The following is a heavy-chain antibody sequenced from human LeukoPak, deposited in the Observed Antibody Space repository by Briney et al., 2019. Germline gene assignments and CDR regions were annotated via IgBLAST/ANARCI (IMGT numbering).Heavy chain of an antibody. Sequence: PSETLSLTCTVSGYSISSGYYWGWIRQPPGKGLEWIGSIYHSGSTYYNPSLKSRVTISVDTSKNQFSLKLSSVIAADTAVYYCARDGESGSYRDWGQGTLVTVSS. D-gene: IGHD1-26*01. CDR1: GYSISSGYY. J-gene: IGHJ4*02. V-gene: IGHV4-38-2*02. CDR2: IYHSGST. CDR3: ARDGESGSYRD.